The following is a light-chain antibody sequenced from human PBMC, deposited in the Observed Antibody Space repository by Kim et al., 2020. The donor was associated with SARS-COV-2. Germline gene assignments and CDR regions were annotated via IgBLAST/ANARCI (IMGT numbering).Light chain of an antibody. CDR2: SNK. CDR3: SGWECSLRQGV. J-gene: IGLJ3*02. CDR1: SSTIRMSN. V-gene: IGLV1-47*01. Sequence: QSLTLTCSGSSSTIRMSNVVWYRQLPGAGPTLLLYSNKQRTRALPNRFSVSRSSTSASLAMSRLQSQDKDDDYYSGWECSLRQGVFGGGTQLTVL.